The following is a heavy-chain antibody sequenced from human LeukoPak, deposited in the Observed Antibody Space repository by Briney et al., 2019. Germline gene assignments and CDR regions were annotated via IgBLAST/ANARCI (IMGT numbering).Heavy chain of an antibody. D-gene: IGHD5-18*01. CDR1: GFTFSSSA. J-gene: IGHJ4*02. CDR2: ISGNGGST. Sequence: GGSLRLSCAASGFTFSSSAMSWVRQAPGKGLEWVSAISGNGGSTYYADSVKGRFTISRDNSKNTLYLQMNSLRAEDTAVYYCASSDTAMVPGYFDYWGQGTLVTVSS. V-gene: IGHV3-23*01. CDR3: ASSDTAMVPGYFDY.